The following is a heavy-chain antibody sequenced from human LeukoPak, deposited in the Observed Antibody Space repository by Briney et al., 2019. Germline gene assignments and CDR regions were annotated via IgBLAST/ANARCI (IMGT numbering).Heavy chain of an antibody. V-gene: IGHV4-59*01. CDR1: GDSISSYY. D-gene: IGHD4-17*01. Sequence: SGTLSLTCTVSGDSISSYYWSWIRQPPGKGLEWIGYLYYRGATNYNPSLTSRVTISVDTSKNQFSLKLTSVTAADTAVYYCARQTTVTREFDYWGQGTLVAVSS. J-gene: IGHJ4*02. CDR2: LYYRGAT. CDR3: ARQTTVTREFDY.